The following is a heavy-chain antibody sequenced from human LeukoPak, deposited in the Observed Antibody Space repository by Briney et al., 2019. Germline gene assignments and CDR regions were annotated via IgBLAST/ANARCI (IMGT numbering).Heavy chain of an antibody. Sequence: GRSLRLSCAASGFTFDDYAMHWVRQAPGKGLEWVSGISWNIGSIGYADSVKGRFTISRDNAKNSLYLQMNSLRAEDTALYYCAKDMEFGDCSSTRCSAQADYWGQGTLVTVSS. CDR3: AKDMEFGDCSSTRCSAQADY. V-gene: IGHV3-9*01. D-gene: IGHD2-2*01. J-gene: IGHJ4*02. CDR1: GFTFDDYA. CDR2: ISWNIGSI.